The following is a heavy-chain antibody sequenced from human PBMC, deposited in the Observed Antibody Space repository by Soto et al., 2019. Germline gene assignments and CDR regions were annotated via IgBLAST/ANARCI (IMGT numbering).Heavy chain of an antibody. V-gene: IGHV4-59*01. CDR3: AREGNLGRWLQPLDF. J-gene: IGHJ4*02. CDR1: GDSISAYS. CDR2: IHYNGNT. Sequence: SETLSLTCTVSGDSISAYSWGWVRQPPGKGLEWIGNIHYNGNTKYNPSLKSRVTMSVDTSKNQFSLKLISVTAADTAIYFCAREGNLGRWLQPLDFWGQGTLVTVSS. D-gene: IGHD5-12*01.